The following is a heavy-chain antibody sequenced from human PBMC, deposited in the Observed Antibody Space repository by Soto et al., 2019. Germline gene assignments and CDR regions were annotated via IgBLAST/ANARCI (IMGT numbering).Heavy chain of an antibody. CDR1: GLIIRSRW. CDR3: VSGSYYKNKTVTGGYYYYYYGMDV. V-gene: IGHV3-74*01. CDR2: INGDGSIR. D-gene: IGHD3-10*01. J-gene: IGHJ6*02. Sequence: GGSLRLSCAASGLIIRSRWMHWVRQSPGQGLVWVSQINGDGSIRTYVDSVKDRFTISRDNAKNTLYLQMNSLRAEETAVYYCVSGSYYKNKTVTGGYYYYYYGMDVWAQGTTVTVSS.